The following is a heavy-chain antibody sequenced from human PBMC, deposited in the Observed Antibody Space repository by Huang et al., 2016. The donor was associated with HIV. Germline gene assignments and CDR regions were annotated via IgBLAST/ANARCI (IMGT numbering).Heavy chain of an antibody. CDR1: GDSIGSGGHY. V-gene: IGHV4-30-4*08. CDR3: SRALDYHGSGSYSDY. J-gene: IGHJ4*02. Sequence: QVQLQESGPGLVTPSQTLSLTCTVSGDSIGSGGHYWSWIRQPPGQGLEWIGFIYYRVSTYHNPSLKSRVTISVDTSKNRFSLKLSSVTAADTAVYFCSRALDYHGSGSYSDYWGRGTLVTVSS. D-gene: IGHD3-10*01. CDR2: IYYRVST.